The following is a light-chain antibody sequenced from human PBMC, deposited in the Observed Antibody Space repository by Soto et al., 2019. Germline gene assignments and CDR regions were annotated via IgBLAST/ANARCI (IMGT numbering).Light chain of an antibody. CDR1: QSFVCRGGSTW. CDR3: MQDSHWSWT. J-gene: IGKJ1*01. CDR2: QVS. Sequence: IITQSAVSLAFTIRQPPSISCSCMQSFVCRGGSTWLAWFQQRPGKSPRRLIYQVSTRECGVPYRFSGSGSGTDFILKISSVEAEDVGVYYCMQDSHWSWTFGQGTKVDIK. V-gene: IGKV2-30*01.